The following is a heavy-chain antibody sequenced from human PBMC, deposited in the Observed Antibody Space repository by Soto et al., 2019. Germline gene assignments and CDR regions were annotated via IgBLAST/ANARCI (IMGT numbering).Heavy chain of an antibody. CDR2: INAGNGNT. Sequence: GASVKVSCKASGYTFTSYAMHWVRQAPGQRLEWMGWINAGNGNTKYSQKFQGRVTITRDTSASTAYMELSSLRSEDTAVYYCARGSSSSRPYYYYYYMDVWGKGTKVTVSS. J-gene: IGHJ6*03. V-gene: IGHV1-3*01. D-gene: IGHD6-13*01. CDR1: GYTFTSYA. CDR3: ARGSSSSRPYYYYYYMDV.